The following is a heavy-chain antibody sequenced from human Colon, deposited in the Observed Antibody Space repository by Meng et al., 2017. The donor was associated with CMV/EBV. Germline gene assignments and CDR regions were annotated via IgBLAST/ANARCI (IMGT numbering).Heavy chain of an antibody. CDR1: VYTFTSYY. CDR3: ARESGDGSGRRDWFDP. D-gene: IGHD3-10*01. J-gene: IGHJ5*02. CDR2: INPSGGST. Sequence: ASVTVSCKASVYTFTSYYMHWVRQAPGQGLEWMGIINPSGGSTSYAQKFQGRVTMTRDTSTSTVYMELSSLRSEDTAVYYCARESGDGSGRRDWFDPWGQGTLVTVSS. V-gene: IGHV1-46*01.